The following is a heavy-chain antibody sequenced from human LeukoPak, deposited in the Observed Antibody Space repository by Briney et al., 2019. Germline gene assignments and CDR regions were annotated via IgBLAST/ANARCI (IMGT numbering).Heavy chain of an antibody. CDR2: INGNGAAT. V-gene: IGHV3-43*02. Sequence: GGSLRLSCVASGFTFNNYAMHWVRQAPGKGREWVSTINGNGAATYYADSFKGRFTTSRDNSKNSLYLQMNSLRTEDTALYYCAKDMGMTTITGGFDFWGQGTLVTVSS. CDR3: AKDMGMTTITGGFDF. CDR1: GFTFNNYA. J-gene: IGHJ4*02. D-gene: IGHD4-11*01.